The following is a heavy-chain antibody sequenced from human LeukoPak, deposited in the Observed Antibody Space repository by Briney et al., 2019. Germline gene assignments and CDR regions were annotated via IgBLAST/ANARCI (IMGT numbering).Heavy chain of an antibody. Sequence: GGSLRLSCAASGFTFNSYNMNWVRQAPGKGLEWISYISGSGSSIFYADSLQGRFTVSRDNAKNSVYLQMNSLRAEDTAVYYCAREGGFGYDDAFDTWGHGTTVTVSS. CDR2: ISGSGSSI. V-gene: IGHV3-48*04. J-gene: IGHJ3*02. CDR3: AREGGFGYDDAFDT. D-gene: IGHD3-16*02. CDR1: GFTFNSYN.